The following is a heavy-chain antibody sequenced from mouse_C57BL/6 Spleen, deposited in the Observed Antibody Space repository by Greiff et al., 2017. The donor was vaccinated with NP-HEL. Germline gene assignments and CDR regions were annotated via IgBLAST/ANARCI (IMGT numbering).Heavy chain of an antibody. D-gene: IGHD4-1*01. Sequence: QVQLQQPGAELVKPGASVKMSCKASGYTFTSYWITWVKQRPGQGLEWIGDIYPGSGSTNYNEKFKSKATLTVATSSSTAYMQLSSLTSEDSAVYYCARETGTGGYWYFDVWGTGTTVTVSS. V-gene: IGHV1-55*01. J-gene: IGHJ1*03. CDR1: GYTFTSYW. CDR2: IYPGSGST. CDR3: ARETGTGGYWYFDV.